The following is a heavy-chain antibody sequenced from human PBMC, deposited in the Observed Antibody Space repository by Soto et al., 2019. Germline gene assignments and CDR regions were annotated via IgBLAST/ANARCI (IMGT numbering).Heavy chain of an antibody. D-gene: IGHD4-17*01. V-gene: IGHV1-18*01. CDR3: ARGRATVTTYY. CDR2: ISTYNGDT. J-gene: IGHJ4*02. Sequence: ASVKVSCKASGYTFTTYGISWVRQAPGQGLEWMGWISTYNGDTNYAQNFQGRVTMTTDTSTSTAYMELRSLRSDDTAVYYCARGRATVTTYYWGQGTLVTVS. CDR1: GYTFTTYG.